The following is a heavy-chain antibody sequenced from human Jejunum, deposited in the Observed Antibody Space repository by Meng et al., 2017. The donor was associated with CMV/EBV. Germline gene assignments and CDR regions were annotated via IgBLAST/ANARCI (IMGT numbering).Heavy chain of an antibody. Sequence: QLKESGPGLGKPSHTLSLSFTVSGASISSSYHYWAWVRQSPGKGLEWIGSISHSGATYYTPSLTSRLTMSVDTSKNQFSLKLGFVTAADTAVYYCAKDVNPLNWFFDVWGRGTLVTVSS. V-gene: IGHV4-39*07. J-gene: IGHJ2*01. CDR1: GASISSSYHY. CDR2: ISHSGAT. CDR3: AKDVNPLNWFFDV. D-gene: IGHD1-14*01.